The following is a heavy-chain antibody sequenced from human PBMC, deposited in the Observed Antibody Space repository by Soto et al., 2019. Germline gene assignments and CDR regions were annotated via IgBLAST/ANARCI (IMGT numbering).Heavy chain of an antibody. D-gene: IGHD3-10*01. CDR1: GGSISSGGYY. V-gene: IGHV4-31*01. J-gene: IGHJ6*02. CDR3: AIKINFSLGSFYFSGLDV. Sequence: QMQLQASGPGLVKPSQTLSLTCTVSGGSISSGGYYWSWIRQLPGKCLEWMGYIYRSGTAYYNPSLESLLAISVDPAPIHFSLTLSSVTAADTAVYYSAIKINFSLGSFYFSGLDVWGHGTTVTVPS. CDR2: IYRSGTA.